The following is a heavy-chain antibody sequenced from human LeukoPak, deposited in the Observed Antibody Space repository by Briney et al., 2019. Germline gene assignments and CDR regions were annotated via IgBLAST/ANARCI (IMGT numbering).Heavy chain of an antibody. Sequence: GRSLRLSCAASGFTFSSYAMSWVRQAPGKGLEWVSAISGSGGSTYYADSVKGRFTISRDNSRNTLYLQMNSLRAEDTAVYYCAKNGGSWFDPWGQGTLVTVSS. CDR3: AKNGGSWFDP. CDR2: ISGSGGST. CDR1: GFTFSSYA. D-gene: IGHD3-10*01. V-gene: IGHV3-23*01. J-gene: IGHJ5*02.